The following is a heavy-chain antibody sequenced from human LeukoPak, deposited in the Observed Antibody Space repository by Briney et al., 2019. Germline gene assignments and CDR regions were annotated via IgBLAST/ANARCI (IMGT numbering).Heavy chain of an antibody. CDR1: GFTFTTYD. D-gene: IGHD4-17*01. V-gene: IGHV3-13*01. J-gene: IGHJ4*02. CDR3: ARGAVTGFDV. Sequence: PGGSLRLSCAASGFTFTTYDFHWVRQGAGKGLEWVSGIGKTGDTYYLDSVKGRFTFSRENAWNSLSLQMNSLTAGDTAVYYCARGAVTGFDVWGPGTLVIVSS. CDR2: IGKTGDT.